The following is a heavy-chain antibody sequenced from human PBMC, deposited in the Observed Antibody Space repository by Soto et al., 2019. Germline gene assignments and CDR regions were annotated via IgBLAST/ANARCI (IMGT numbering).Heavy chain of an antibody. Sequence: QVQLQESGPGLVKPSQTLSLTCTVSGGSISSGDYYWSWIRQPPGKGLEGIGYIYYSGSTYYNPSLKSRVTISVDTSKNQFSLKLSSVTAADTAVYYCARAVGGWFGEPPSMDVWGQGTTVTVSS. V-gene: IGHV4-30-4*01. CDR2: IYYSGST. J-gene: IGHJ6*02. CDR3: ARAVGGWFGEPPSMDV. CDR1: GGSISSGDYY. D-gene: IGHD3-10*01.